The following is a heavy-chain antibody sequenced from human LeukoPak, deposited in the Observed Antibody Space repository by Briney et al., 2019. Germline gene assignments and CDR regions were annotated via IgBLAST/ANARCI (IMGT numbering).Heavy chain of an antibody. D-gene: IGHD1-1*01. CDR1: GFILRSHA. CDR3: VKDNEAGGSPFDR. CDR2: ISDNGGST. J-gene: IGHJ4*02. V-gene: IGHV3-64D*06. Sequence: QTGGSLRLSCSASGFILRSHAMHWVRQAPGKGLEYVSRISDNGGSTYYADSVKGRFTISRDNSKNTLYLQMSSLRAVDTAVYYCVKDNEAGGSPFDRWGQGTLVTVSS.